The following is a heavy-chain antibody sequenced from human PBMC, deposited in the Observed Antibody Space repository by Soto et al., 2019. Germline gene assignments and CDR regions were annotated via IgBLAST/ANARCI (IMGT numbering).Heavy chain of an antibody. J-gene: IGHJ5*02. V-gene: IGHV4-59*12. CDR1: GGSIRSYY. CDR3: ARESVHIYDSRGYHFWFDP. CDR2: IYYSGST. D-gene: IGHD3-22*01. Sequence: SETLSLTCTVSGGSIRSYYWSWIRQPPGKGLEWIGYIYYSGSTNYNPSLKSRVTISVDTSKNQFSLKLSSVTAADTAVYYCARESVHIYDSRGYHFWFDPWGQGTQVTVS.